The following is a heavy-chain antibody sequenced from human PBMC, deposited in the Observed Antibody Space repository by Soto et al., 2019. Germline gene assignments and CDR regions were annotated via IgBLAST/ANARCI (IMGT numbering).Heavy chain of an antibody. J-gene: IGHJ6*02. Sequence: WGSLRLSCAASGFTFSSYWMHWVRQAPGKGLVWVSRINSDGSSTSYADSVKGRFTISRDNAKNTLYLQMNSLRAEDTAVYYCARDRYNGDYYYYYGMDVWGQGTTVTVSS. CDR2: INSDGSST. CDR3: ARDRYNGDYYYYYGMDV. D-gene: IGHD3-16*02. CDR1: GFTFSSYW. V-gene: IGHV3-74*01.